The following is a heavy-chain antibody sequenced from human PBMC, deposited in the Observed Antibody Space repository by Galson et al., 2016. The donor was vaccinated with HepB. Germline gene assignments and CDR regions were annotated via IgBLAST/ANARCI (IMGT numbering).Heavy chain of an antibody. J-gene: IGHJ4*02. CDR3: ATQYIAVFQRDS. V-gene: IGHV3-30*03. CDR1: GLTFSAYG. CDR2: TSFEGGNK. Sequence: SLRLSCAASGLTFSAYGMHWVRQAPGKGLEWVAFTSFEGGNKYYADSVKGRFTISKDNSKDTVYLQLNSLRVEDTAVYFCATQYIAVFQRDSGGQGTLVSVSS. D-gene: IGHD6-19*01.